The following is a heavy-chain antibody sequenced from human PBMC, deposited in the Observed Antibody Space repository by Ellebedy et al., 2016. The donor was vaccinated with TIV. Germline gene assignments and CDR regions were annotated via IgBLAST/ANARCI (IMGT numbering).Heavy chain of an antibody. CDR1: GGSVDNSAHY. J-gene: IGHJ4*02. CDR3: ARGLARDY. Sequence: MPSETLSLTCTVSGGSVDNSAHYWTWVRQPPGKGLEWIGEITHSGSTNYNPSLKSRVTISVDTSKNQFSLNLSSVTAAEKAVYYCARGLARDYWGQGTLVTVSS. CDR2: ITHSGST. V-gene: IGHV4-34*01.